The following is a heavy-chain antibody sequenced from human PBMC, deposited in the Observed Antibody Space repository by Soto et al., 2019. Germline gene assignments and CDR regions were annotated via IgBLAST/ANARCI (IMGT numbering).Heavy chain of an antibody. V-gene: IGHV3-23*01. J-gene: IGHJ5*02. CDR2: ISGSGGST. D-gene: IGHD3-10*01. CDR1: GFTFSSYA. CDR3: AKEGGSGSYYNNWFDP. Sequence: GESLKISCAASGFTFSSYAMSWVRQAPGKGLEWVSAISGSGGSTYYADSVKGRFTISRDNSKNTLYLQMNSLRAEDTAVYYCAKEGGSGSYYNNWFDPWGQGTLVTVSS.